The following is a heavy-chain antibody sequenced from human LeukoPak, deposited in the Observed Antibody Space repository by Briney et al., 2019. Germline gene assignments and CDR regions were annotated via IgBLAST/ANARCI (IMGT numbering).Heavy chain of an antibody. CDR3: ASDSVHETGYSSGWYIY. D-gene: IGHD6-19*01. V-gene: IGHV1-24*01. CDR1: GYTLTELS. Sequence: ASVKVSCKVSGYTLTELSMHWVRQAPGKGLEWMGGFDPEDGETIYAQKFQGRVTMTEDTSTDTAYMELSSLRSEDTAVYYCASDSVHETGYSSGWYIYWGQGTLVTVSS. J-gene: IGHJ4*02. CDR2: FDPEDGET.